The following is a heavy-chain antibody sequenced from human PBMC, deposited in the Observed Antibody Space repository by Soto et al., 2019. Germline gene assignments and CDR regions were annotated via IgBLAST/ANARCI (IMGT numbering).Heavy chain of an antibody. CDR3: ARDETYGSGTVDY. J-gene: IGHJ4*02. V-gene: IGHV3-21*01. CDR2: ISSSSSYI. D-gene: IGHD3-10*01. Sequence: GGSLRLSCAGSGFTFSSYSMNWVRQAPGKGLEWVSSISSSSSYIYYADSVKGRFTISRDNAKNSLYLQMNSLRAEDTAVYYCARDETYGSGTVDYWGQGTLVTVSS. CDR1: GFTFSSYS.